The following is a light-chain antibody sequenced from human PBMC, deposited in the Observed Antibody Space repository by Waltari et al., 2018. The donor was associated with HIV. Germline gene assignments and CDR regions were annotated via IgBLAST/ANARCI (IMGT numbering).Light chain of an antibody. CDR3: AAWDDSFWL. V-gene: IGLV1-44*01. J-gene: IGLJ3*02. CDR1: ISDIGSNT. Sequence: QPVLTHPPSASGTPGPTVNISCSGTISDIGSNTVNWYQQFPGTSPNLLIFGSNKRRSGVPDRFSGSRSGTSASLAISGLHSEDEADYYCAAWDDSFWLFGGGTKLTVL. CDR2: GSN.